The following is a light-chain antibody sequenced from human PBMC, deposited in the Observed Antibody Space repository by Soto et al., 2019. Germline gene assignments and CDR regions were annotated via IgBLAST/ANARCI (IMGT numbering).Light chain of an antibody. CDR2: KAS. J-gene: IGKJ1*01. Sequence: DIQMTQSPSTLSASVGDRVTITCRARQSINNLLAWYQQKAGKAPNLLIYKASSLENGVPSRFRGSGFGQKFPLTIRSLQPDVFATFYCQKNKNYPGTLGKGTKVVIK. CDR1: QSINNL. CDR3: QKNKNYPGT. V-gene: IGKV1-5*03.